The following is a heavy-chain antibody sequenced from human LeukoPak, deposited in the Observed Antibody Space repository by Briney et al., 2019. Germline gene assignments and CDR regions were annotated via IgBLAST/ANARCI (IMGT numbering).Heavy chain of an antibody. CDR1: GFTFSSYW. CDR2: ISSDGSGT. V-gene: IGHV3-74*01. Sequence: GGSLRLSCAASGFTFSSYWMYWVRQAPGKGLVWVSRISSDGSGTNYADSVKGRFTISRDNAKSALYLQMNSLRAEDTAVYYCARGGLSSSFDYWGQGTLVTVSS. CDR3: ARGGLSSSFDY. D-gene: IGHD6-13*01. J-gene: IGHJ4*02.